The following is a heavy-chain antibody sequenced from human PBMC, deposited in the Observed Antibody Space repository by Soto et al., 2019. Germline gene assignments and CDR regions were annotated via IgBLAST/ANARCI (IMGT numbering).Heavy chain of an antibody. CDR2: ISGSGGNT. J-gene: IGHJ4*02. D-gene: IGHD6-19*01. CDR3: TKAGYSSGWYFFDY. Sequence: GGSLRLSCAASGFTFSSYAMNWVRQAPGKGLEWVSTISGSGGNTYYADSVKGRFTVSRDNSKNTLYLQMNSLRAEDTAVYYCTKAGYSSGWYFFDYWGQGTLVTVSS. CDR1: GFTFSSYA. V-gene: IGHV3-23*01.